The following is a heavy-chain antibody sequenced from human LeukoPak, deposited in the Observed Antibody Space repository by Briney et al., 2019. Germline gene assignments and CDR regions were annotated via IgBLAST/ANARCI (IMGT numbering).Heavy chain of an antibody. D-gene: IGHD5-18*01. CDR3: ARKVDTAMDKAFDI. J-gene: IGHJ3*02. CDR1: GGTFSSYA. Sequence: SVKVSCKACGGTFSSYAISWVRQAPGQGLEWMGGIIPIFGTANYAQKFQGRVTITADESTSTAYMELSSLRSEDTAVYYCARKVDTAMDKAFDIWGQGTMVTVSS. CDR2: IIPIFGTA. V-gene: IGHV1-69*13.